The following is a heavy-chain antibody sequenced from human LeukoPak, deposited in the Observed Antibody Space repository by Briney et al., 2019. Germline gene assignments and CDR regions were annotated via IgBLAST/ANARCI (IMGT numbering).Heavy chain of an antibody. Sequence: PSETLSLTCTVSGGSLSTYYWSWVRQAPGKGLEWVSIISDSGGSTYYADSVQGRFTISRDNSKNTLYLQMNSLRAEDTAVYYCAKDRGFGESHYWYFDLWGRGTLVTVSS. CDR3: AKDRGFGESHYWYFDL. CDR1: GGSLSTYY. V-gene: IGHV3-23*01. D-gene: IGHD3-10*01. CDR2: ISDSGGST. J-gene: IGHJ2*01.